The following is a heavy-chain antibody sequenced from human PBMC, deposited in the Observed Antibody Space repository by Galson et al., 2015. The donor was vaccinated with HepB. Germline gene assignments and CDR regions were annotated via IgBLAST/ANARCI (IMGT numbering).Heavy chain of an antibody. CDR1: GYTFTSYH. CDR2: INPSGGST. Sequence: SVKVSCKASGYTFTSYHVHWVRQAPGQGLEWMGIINPSGGSTFHAQKFQGRVTVTRDTSTNTVYMDLRSLRSEDTAVYYCARELAAGYFQHWGQGTLVTVSS. J-gene: IGHJ1*01. D-gene: IGHD6-13*01. CDR3: ARELAAGYFQH. V-gene: IGHV1-46*03.